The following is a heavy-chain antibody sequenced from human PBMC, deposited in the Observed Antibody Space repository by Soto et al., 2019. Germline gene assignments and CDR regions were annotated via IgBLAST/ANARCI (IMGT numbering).Heavy chain of an antibody. V-gene: IGHV3-23*01. D-gene: IGHD4-4*01. CDR1: GFTFSTYA. CDR3: ARDLQSQYYFDY. Sequence: PGGSLRLSCAASGFTFSTYAMTWVRQAPGKGLEWVSGIGGSGVSTYYADSVKGRYTISRDNSKNTLYLQMNSLRAEDTAVYYCARDLQSQYYFDYWGQGTPVTVSS. CDR2: IGGSGVST. J-gene: IGHJ4*02.